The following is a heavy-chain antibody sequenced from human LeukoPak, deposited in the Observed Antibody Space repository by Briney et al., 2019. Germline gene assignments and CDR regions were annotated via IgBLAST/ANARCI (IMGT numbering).Heavy chain of an antibody. CDR2: INHSGST. CDR1: GGSFSGYY. D-gene: IGHD1-26*01. J-gene: IGHJ4*02. V-gene: IGHV4-34*01. CDR3: ARQSGSYRPMDY. Sequence: SETLSLTCAVYGGSFSGYYWSWIRQPPGKGLEWIGEINHSGSTNYSPSLKSRVTISVDTSKNQFSLKLSSVAAADTAVYYCARQSGSYRPMDYWGQGTLVTVSS.